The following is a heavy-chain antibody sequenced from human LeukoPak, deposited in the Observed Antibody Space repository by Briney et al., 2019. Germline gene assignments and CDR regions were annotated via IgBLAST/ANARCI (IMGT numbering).Heavy chain of an antibody. J-gene: IGHJ4*02. CDR1: SGSITSHY. V-gene: IGHV4-59*11. CDR3: ARGNGYNSDFDY. D-gene: IGHD5-24*01. CDR2: MYHSGST. Sequence: SETLSLTCTVSSGSITSHYWSWIRQPPGKGLEYIGYMYHSGSTNYNPSLKSRVTISVDTPRDRFSLKLSSVTAADTAVYYCARGNGYNSDFDYWGQGTLVTVSS.